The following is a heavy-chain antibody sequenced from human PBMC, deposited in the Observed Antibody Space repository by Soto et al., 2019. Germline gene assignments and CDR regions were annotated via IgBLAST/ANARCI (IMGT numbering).Heavy chain of an antibody. J-gene: IGHJ1*01. CDR1: GFNFSDSF. CDR3: VKDESINWYSGHFRH. Sequence: GGSLRLSCVVAGFNFSDSFMSWIRQAPGKGLEWISYIGRHGGTIYYADSVKGRFAISRDNAKNSLHLQMNSLRAEDTAFYYCVKDESINWYSGHFRHWGQGTLVTVSS. CDR2: IGRHGGTI. D-gene: IGHD6-13*01. V-gene: IGHV3-11*01.